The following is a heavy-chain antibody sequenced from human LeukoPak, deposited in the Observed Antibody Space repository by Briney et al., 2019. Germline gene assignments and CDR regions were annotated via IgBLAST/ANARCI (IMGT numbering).Heavy chain of an antibody. CDR1: GFMFSDFW. D-gene: IGHD3-10*01. Sequence: GGSLRLSCAASGFMFSDFWMSWVRQAPGKGLEWVANIKQDGSDKYYVDSVKGRFTISRDNAKKSLYLQMNSLRAEDTAVYYCARDYNCWGQGTLVTVSS. V-gene: IGHV3-7*03. J-gene: IGHJ4*02. CDR3: ARDYNC. CDR2: IKQDGSDK.